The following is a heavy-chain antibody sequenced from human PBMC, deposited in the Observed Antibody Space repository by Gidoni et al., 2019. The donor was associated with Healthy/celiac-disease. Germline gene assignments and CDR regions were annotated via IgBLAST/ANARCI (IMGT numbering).Heavy chain of an antibody. J-gene: IGHJ3*02. CDR1: GGTFSSYT. CDR3: ARWRDAFDI. CDR2: IIPILGIA. Sequence: QVQLVQSGAEVKKPGSSVKVSCKASGGTFSSYTISWVRQAPGQGLEWMGRIIPILGIATSAQKFQGRVTITADKSTSTAYMELSSLRSEDTAVYYCARWRDAFDIWGQGTMVTVSS. V-gene: IGHV1-69*02.